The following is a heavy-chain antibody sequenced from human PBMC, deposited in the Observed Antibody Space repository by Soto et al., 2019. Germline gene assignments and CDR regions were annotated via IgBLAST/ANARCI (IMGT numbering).Heavy chain of an antibody. J-gene: IGHJ3*02. CDR1: GYTFTSYA. Sequence: ASVKVSCKASGYTFTSYAMHWVRQAPGQRLEWMGWINAGNGNTKYSQKFQGRVTITRDTSASTAYMELSSLRSEDTAVYYCARGGIFDSSGYYLGAFDIWGQGTMVTVSS. CDR2: INAGNGNT. CDR3: ARGGIFDSSGYYLGAFDI. V-gene: IGHV1-3*01. D-gene: IGHD3-22*01.